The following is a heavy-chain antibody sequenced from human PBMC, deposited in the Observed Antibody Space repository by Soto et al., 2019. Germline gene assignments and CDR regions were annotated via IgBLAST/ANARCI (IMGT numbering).Heavy chain of an antibody. CDR1: GYTFTGYY. CDR2: INPNSGGT. CDR3: ARSGPCGGDCYSYYGMDV. Sequence: QVQLVQSGAEVKKPGASVKVSCKASGYTFTGYYMHWVRQAPGQGLEWMGWINPNSGGTNYAQKFQGWVTMTRDTSISTAYMELSRLRSDDTAVYYCARSGPCGGDCYSYYGMDVWGQGTTVTVSS. V-gene: IGHV1-2*04. J-gene: IGHJ6*02. D-gene: IGHD2-21*02.